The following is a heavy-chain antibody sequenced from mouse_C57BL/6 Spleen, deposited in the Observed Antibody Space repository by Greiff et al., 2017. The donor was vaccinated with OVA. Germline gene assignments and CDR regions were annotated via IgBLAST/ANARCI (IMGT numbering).Heavy chain of an antibody. V-gene: IGHV1-42*01. Sequence: VQLQQSGPELVKPGASVKISCKASGYSFTGYYMNWVKQSPEKSLEWIGEINPSTGGTTYNQKFKAKATLTVDKSSSTAYMQLKSLTSEDSAVYYCARSDATVVAHFDYWGQGTTLTVSS. CDR1: GYSFTGYY. CDR2: INPSTGGT. D-gene: IGHD1-1*01. CDR3: ARSDATVVAHFDY. J-gene: IGHJ2*01.